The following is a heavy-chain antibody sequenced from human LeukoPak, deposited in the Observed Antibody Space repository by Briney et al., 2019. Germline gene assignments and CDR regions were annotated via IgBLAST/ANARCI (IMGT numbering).Heavy chain of an antibody. J-gene: IGHJ3*02. CDR2: NYDSGST. Sequence: SETLSLTCSVSGGSMTNLYWSWIRQPPGKGLEWIGDNYDSGSTRYNTSLESRVTISVDTSKNQFSPKLSSVTAADTAVYYCARSAVDAFDIWGQGTMVTVSS. CDR3: ARSAVDAFDI. V-gene: IGHV4-59*08. CDR1: GGSMTNLY. D-gene: IGHD6-25*01.